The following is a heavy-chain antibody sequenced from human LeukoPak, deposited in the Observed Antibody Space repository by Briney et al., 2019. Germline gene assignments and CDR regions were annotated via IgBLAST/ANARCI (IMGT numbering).Heavy chain of an antibody. CDR1: GGYISSYY. D-gene: IGHD2-2*01. J-gene: IGHJ4*02. CDR3: ALGDCSSTSCYVFDY. CDR2: IFNSGNT. Sequence: SETLSLTCTVSGGYISSYYWSWLRQPPGKGLEWIGYIFNSGNTNYNPSLKSRVTISVDTSKNQFSLKLSSVTAEDTAVYFCALGDCSSTSCYVFDYWGQGTLVTVSS. V-gene: IGHV4-59*01.